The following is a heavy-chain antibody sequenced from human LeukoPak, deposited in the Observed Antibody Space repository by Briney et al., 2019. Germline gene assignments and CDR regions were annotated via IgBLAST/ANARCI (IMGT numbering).Heavy chain of an antibody. CDR3: AREYSTSWALTY. CDR1: GFTFSGYW. D-gene: IGHD2-2*01. J-gene: IGHJ4*02. Sequence: GGSLRLSCAASGFTFSGYWMHWVRQAPGKGLVWVSRITSDGSSTRYADSVKGRFTFSRDNAKNTLYLQMNSLRAEDTAVYYCAREYSTSWALTYWGQGTLVTVSS. CDR2: ITSDGSST. V-gene: IGHV3-74*01.